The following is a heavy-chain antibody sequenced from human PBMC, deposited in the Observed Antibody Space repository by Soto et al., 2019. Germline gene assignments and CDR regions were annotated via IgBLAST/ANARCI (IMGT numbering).Heavy chain of an antibody. Sequence: QARPGTVSGGSISNGYYYWIFIRQPLGKGLEWIGYIYYSGSTYYNPSLKSRVTISVDTSKNQFSLKLSSVTAADTAVYYCARDRYYDSSGYSGYFDYWGQGTLVTVSS. CDR3: ARDRYYDSSGYSGYFDY. CDR1: GGSISNGYYY. J-gene: IGHJ4*02. V-gene: IGHV4-30-4*01. CDR2: IYYSGST. D-gene: IGHD3-22*01.